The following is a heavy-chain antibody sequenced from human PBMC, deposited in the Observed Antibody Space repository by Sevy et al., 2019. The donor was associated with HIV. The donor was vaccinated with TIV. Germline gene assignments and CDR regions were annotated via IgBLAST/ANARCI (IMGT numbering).Heavy chain of an antibody. V-gene: IGHV1-69*13. CDR3: ATGAYYYDSSGYPRFGFDY. J-gene: IGHJ4*02. CDR1: GGTFSSYA. Sequence: ASVKVSCKASGGTFSSYAISWVRQAPGQGLEWMGGIIPIFGTANYAQKFQGRVTITADESTSTAYMELSSLRSEDTAVYYGATGAYYYDSSGYPRFGFDYWGQGTLVTVSS. CDR2: IIPIFGTA. D-gene: IGHD3-22*01.